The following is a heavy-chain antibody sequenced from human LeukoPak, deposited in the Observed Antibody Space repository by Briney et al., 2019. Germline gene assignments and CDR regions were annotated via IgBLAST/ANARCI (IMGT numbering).Heavy chain of an antibody. CDR1: GFTFSSYG. CDR2: FSGIGGST. V-gene: IGHV3-23*01. D-gene: IGHD3-10*01. Sequence: GGSLRLSCAASGFTFSSYGMGWVRQAPGKGLEWVAAFSGIGGSTYYADSVKGRFTISRDNAKNTLYLQMNSRRAEDTAVYDCAKDRYYGSGGPTRHYFGMDVWGQGTTVTVSS. J-gene: IGHJ6*02. CDR3: AKDRYYGSGGPTRHYFGMDV.